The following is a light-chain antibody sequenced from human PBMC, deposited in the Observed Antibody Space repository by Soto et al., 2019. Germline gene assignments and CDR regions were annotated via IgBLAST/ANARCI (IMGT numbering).Light chain of an antibody. CDR2: AAS. V-gene: IGKV1-39*01. CDR1: HNINNY. CDR3: QQGYSMPLT. Sequence: DIQITQSPPSVSASVVERVTSTCRASHNINNYLSWYQQKPGKAPKLLIYAASSLQSGAPSKFSGSGSATDFTLTISSLQPEDFATYYCQQGYSMPLTFGAGTKVDIK. J-gene: IGKJ4*01.